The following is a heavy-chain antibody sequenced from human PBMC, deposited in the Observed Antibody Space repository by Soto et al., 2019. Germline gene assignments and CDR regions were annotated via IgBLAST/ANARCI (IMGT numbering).Heavy chain of an antibody. CDR2: IKQDGSEK. CDR3: PSDGGHCSRPSCSPSYYGTDV. CDR1: GFTFRTYW. Sequence: GGSLRLSCGASGFTFRTYWMSWVRQAPGKGLEWVANIKQDGSEKYYVDSVKGRFTISRDNAKNSLYLQMNSLSAEDTAVYYCPSDGGHCSRPSCSPSYYGTDVWGQGTTVTVSS. J-gene: IGHJ6*02. D-gene: IGHD2-2*01. V-gene: IGHV3-7*03.